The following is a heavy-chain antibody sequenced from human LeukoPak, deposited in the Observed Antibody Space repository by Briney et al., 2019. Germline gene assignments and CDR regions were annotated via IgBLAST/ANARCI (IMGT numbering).Heavy chain of an antibody. CDR1: GGSFSGYY. Sequence: SETLSLTCAVYGGSFSGYYWSWIRQPPGKGLEWIGEINHSGSTNYNPSLKSRVTISVDTSKNQFSLKLSSVTAADAAVYYCARRVTVVVPAAIDAAFDYWGQGTLVTVSS. CDR2: INHSGST. D-gene: IGHD2-2*02. J-gene: IGHJ4*02. CDR3: ARRVTVVVPAAIDAAFDY. V-gene: IGHV4-34*01.